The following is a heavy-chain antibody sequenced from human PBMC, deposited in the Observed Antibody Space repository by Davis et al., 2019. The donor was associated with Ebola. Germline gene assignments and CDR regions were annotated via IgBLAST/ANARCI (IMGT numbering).Heavy chain of an antibody. J-gene: IGHJ3*02. CDR2: INHSGST. V-gene: IGHV4-34*01. Sequence: SETLSLTCAVYGGSFSGYYWSWIRQPPGKGLEWIGEINHSGSTNYNPSLKSRVTISVDTSKNQFSLKLSSVTAADTAVYYCASRITIFGVVITDAFDIWGQGTMVTVSS. CDR3: ASRITIFGVVITDAFDI. CDR1: GGSFSGYY. D-gene: IGHD3-3*01.